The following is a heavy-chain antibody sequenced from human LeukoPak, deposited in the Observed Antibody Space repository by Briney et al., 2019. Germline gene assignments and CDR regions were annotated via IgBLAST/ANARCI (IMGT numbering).Heavy chain of an antibody. J-gene: IGHJ4*02. Sequence: ASVKVSCKASGYTFTSYYMHWVRQAPGQGLEWMGIINPSGGSTSYAQKFQGRVTMTRDTSASTVYMELSSLRSEDTAVYYCARAQAQAYGSGSYYIPVISGSDYWGQGTLVTVSS. CDR3: ARAQAQAYGSGSYYIPVISGSDY. CDR2: INPSGGST. D-gene: IGHD3-10*01. V-gene: IGHV1-46*01. CDR1: GYTFTSYY.